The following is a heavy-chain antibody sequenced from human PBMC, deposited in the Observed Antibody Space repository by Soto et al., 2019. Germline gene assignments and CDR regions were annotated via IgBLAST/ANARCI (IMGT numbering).Heavy chain of an antibody. Sequence: QVQLVQSGAEVKKPGASVKVSCKASGYTFTSYGISWGRQAPGQGLEWMGWISAYNGNTNYAQKLQGRVTMTTDTCTTTAYVELRSLRSDDTAVYYCARDPYCGGDCYSGADYWGQGTLVTVSS. J-gene: IGHJ4*02. CDR2: ISAYNGNT. D-gene: IGHD2-21*01. CDR1: GYTFTSYG. CDR3: ARDPYCGGDCYSGADY. V-gene: IGHV1-18*01.